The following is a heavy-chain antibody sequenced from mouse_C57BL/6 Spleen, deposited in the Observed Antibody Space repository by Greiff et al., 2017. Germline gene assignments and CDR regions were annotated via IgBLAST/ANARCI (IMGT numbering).Heavy chain of an antibody. CDR3: ARGGYYYGSSLFAY. D-gene: IGHD1-1*01. CDR1: GYSITSGHY. Sequence: DVQLQESGPGLVKPSQSLSLTCSVTGYSITSGHYWNWIRQFPGNKLEWMGYISYDGSNNYNPSLKNRISITRDTSKNQFFLKLNSVTTEDTATYYCARGGYYYGSSLFAYWGQGTLVTVSA. J-gene: IGHJ3*01. CDR2: ISYDGSN. V-gene: IGHV3-6*01.